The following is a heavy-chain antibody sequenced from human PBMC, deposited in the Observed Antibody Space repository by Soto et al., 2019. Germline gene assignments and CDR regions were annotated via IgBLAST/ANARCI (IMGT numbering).Heavy chain of an antibody. J-gene: IGHJ4*02. D-gene: IGHD2-15*01. CDR1: GFTFSSYA. Sequence: QVQLVESGGGVVQPGRSLRLSCAASGFTFSSYAMHWVRQAPGKGLEWVAVISYDGSNKYYADSVEGRFTISRNNSKNTLYLQMNSLRAEDTAVYYCARDRLRGEPATATLDYWGQGTLVTVSS. CDR3: ARDRLRGEPATATLDY. V-gene: IGHV3-30-3*01. CDR2: ISYDGSNK.